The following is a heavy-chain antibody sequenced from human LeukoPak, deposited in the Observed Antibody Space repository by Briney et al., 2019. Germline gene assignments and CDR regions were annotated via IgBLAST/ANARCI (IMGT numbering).Heavy chain of an antibody. CDR2: INQDGSEK. D-gene: IGHD2-2*01. CDR1: GFTFSTYW. Sequence: GGSLRLSCAASGFTFSTYWMSWVRQAPGKGLEWVANINQDGSEKYYVDSVKGRFTISRDNAKNSLYLQMNSLRAEDTAVYYCARELWIVVVGSDAFDIWGQGTMVTVSS. J-gene: IGHJ3*02. CDR3: ARELWIVVVGSDAFDI. V-gene: IGHV3-7*01.